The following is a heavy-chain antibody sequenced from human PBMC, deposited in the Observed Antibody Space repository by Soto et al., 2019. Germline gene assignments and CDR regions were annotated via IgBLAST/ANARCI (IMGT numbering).Heavy chain of an antibody. Sequence: QVQLVQSGAEVKKPGASVKVSCKASGYTFTSYAMHWVRQAPGQRLEWMGWINGGNGNTKYSQKIQGRVTITRDTSASTAYMELSSLRSEDTAVYYCARDLGGWPDYWGKGTLVTVSS. CDR2: INGGNGNT. CDR1: GYTFTSYA. CDR3: ARDLGGWPDY. J-gene: IGHJ4*02. V-gene: IGHV1-3*01. D-gene: IGHD6-19*01.